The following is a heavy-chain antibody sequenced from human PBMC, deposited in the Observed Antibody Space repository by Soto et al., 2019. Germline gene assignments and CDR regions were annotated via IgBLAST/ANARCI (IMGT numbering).Heavy chain of an antibody. CDR1: GGTFSSYA. CDR2: IIPIFGTA. V-gene: IGHV1-69*13. CDR3: ARCVAARPHYYYGMDV. Sequence: GASVQVSCKASGGTFSSYAISWVRQAPGQGLEWMGGIIPIFGTANYAQKFQGRVTITADESTSTAYMELSSLRSEDTAVYYCARCVAARPHYYYGMDVWGQGTTVTVSS. D-gene: IGHD6-6*01. J-gene: IGHJ6*02.